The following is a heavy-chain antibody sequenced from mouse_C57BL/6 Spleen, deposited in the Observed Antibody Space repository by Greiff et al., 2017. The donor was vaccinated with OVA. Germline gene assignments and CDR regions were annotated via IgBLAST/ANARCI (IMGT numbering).Heavy chain of an antibody. J-gene: IGHJ1*03. CDR1: EYEFPSHD. D-gene: IGHD2-5*01. Sequence: DVKLVESGGGLVQPGESLKLSCESNEYEFPSHDMSWVRKTPEKRLELVAAINSDGGSTYYPDTMERRFIISRDNTKKTLYLQMSSLRSEDTALYYCASLHSNYGYFDVWGTGTTVTVSS. CDR2: INSDGGST. CDR3: ASLHSNYGYFDV. V-gene: IGHV5-2*01.